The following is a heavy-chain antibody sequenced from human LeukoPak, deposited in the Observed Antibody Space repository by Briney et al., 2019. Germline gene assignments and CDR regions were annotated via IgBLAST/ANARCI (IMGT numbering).Heavy chain of an antibody. J-gene: IGHJ4*02. Sequence: GGSLRLSCTASGFTFVDYGMTWVRQPPGKGLEWVGFIRSKVYGGTPEYAASVKGRFTISRDDSKGIAYLQMNSLKTEDTAVYYCTRDQTPYYWGQGTLVTVSS. V-gene: IGHV3-49*04. CDR1: GFTFVDYG. CDR2: IRSKVYGGTP. CDR3: TRDQTPYY.